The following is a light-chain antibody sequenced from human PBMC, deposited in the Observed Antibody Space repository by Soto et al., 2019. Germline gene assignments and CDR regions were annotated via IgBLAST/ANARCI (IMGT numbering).Light chain of an antibody. V-gene: IGLV2-8*01. CDR2: EVT. CDR3: SSYAANTRV. CDR1: SSDVGNYNS. Sequence: QSVLTQPPSASGSPGQSVTISCTGTSSDVGNYNSVSWYQQHPGKAPKVIIYEVTKRPSGVPDRFSGSKSGNTASLTVSGLQAEDEADYYCSSYAANTRVFGTGIKVTVL. J-gene: IGLJ1*01.